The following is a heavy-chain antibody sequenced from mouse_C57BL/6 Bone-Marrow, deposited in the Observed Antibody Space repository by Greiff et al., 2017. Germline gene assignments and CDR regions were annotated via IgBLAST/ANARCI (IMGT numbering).Heavy chain of an antibody. J-gene: IGHJ2*01. D-gene: IGHD3-2*02. CDR3: ARGLRLCDY. Sequence: QVKLMESGPELVKPGASVKISCKASGYAFSSSWMNWVKQRPGKGLEWIGRIYPGDGDTNYNGKFKGKAPLTADKASRPAYMQLSSLTSEDSAVDFCARGLRLCDYWGQGTTPTVSA. CDR2: IYPGDGDT. V-gene: IGHV1-82*01. CDR1: GYAFSSSW.